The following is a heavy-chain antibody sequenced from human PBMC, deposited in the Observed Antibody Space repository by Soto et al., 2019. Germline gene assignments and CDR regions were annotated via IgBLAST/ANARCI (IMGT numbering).Heavy chain of an antibody. D-gene: IGHD6-25*01. CDR1: GGTFGNSA. Sequence: QVQLVQSGAEVKKPGSSVTVSCKASGGTFGNSAISWVRQAPGQGLEWMGGIIPIFPTPDYAQKFQGRVRITADDSTSTAYMELTRPRAADPAVYYCARDQDPQQSGGNYYYGIDVWGQATTVTVSS. CDR2: IIPIFPTP. CDR3: ARDQDPQQSGGNYYYGIDV. V-gene: IGHV1-69*12. J-gene: IGHJ6*02.